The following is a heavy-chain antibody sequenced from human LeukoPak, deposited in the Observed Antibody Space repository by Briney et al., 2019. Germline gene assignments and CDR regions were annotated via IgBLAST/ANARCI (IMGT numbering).Heavy chain of an antibody. CDR2: IDVTTGIS. J-gene: IGHJ4*02. CDR3: AKVNYYPPYF. Sequence: PGGSLRLSCAASGFTFSTYSMSWVRQAPGKGLEWVSTIDVTTGISYYADSVKGRFTISRDNFQNTLFLQLNNLRVDDTAVYFCAKVNYYPPYFWGQGTLVTVSS. V-gene: IGHV3-23*01. D-gene: IGHD3-22*01. CDR1: GFTFSTYS.